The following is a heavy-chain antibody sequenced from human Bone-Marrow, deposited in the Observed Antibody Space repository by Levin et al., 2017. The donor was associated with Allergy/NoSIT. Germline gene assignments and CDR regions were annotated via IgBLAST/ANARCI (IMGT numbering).Heavy chain of an antibody. V-gene: IGHV3-30*18. CDR3: AKDLLHPIAAPTHRRRDANFIGY. CDR2: ISYDGSNK. CDR1: GFTFSSYG. Sequence: PGGSLRLSCAASGFTFSSYGMHWVRQAPGKGLEWVAVISYDGSNKYYADSVKGRFTISRDNSKNTLYLQMNSLRAEDTAVYYCAKDLLHPIAAPTHRRRDANFIGYWGQGTLVTVSS. D-gene: IGHD6-6*01. J-gene: IGHJ4*02.